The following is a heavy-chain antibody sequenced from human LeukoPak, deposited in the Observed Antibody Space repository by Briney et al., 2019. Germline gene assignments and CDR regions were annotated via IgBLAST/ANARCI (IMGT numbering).Heavy chain of an antibody. CDR1: GFTFGRYT. V-gene: IGHV3-21*01. CDR2: ISPTSIYI. Sequence: PGGSLRLSCEASGFTFGRYTMNWVRQAPGKGLEWVPSISPTSIYIYYGDSVRGRFTISRDTAKNALYLEMNSLRAEDTAVFYCARDLLYGAARGSFDLWGQGTVVTVSS. D-gene: IGHD3-10*01. CDR3: ARDLLYGAARGSFDL. J-gene: IGHJ3*01.